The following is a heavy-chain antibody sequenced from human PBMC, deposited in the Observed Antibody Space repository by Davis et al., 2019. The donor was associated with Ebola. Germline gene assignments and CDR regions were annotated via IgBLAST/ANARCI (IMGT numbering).Heavy chain of an antibody. CDR2: IDPSDSYT. D-gene: IGHD7-27*01. CDR1: GYSFASYW. V-gene: IGHV5-10-1*01. CDR3: ARHLGSYYYYYIDV. J-gene: IGHJ6*03. Sequence: GESLKISCKGSGYSFASYWIRWERQMPGKGLEWMGRIDPSDSYTNFSPSFRGHVTISADKSISTAYLQWSSLKASDTAMYYCARHLGSYYYYYIDVWGKGTTVTVSS.